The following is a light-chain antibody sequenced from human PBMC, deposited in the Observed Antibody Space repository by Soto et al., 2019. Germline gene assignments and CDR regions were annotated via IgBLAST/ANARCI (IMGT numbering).Light chain of an antibody. V-gene: IGKV1-27*01. CDR2: GAS. CDR3: QKYDSAPLT. Sequence: DIQMTQSPSSLTASIGDRVTISCRASQGFSNSLAWYQQKPGKVPTLLIYGASILQSGVPSRFSGSGSGTDFTLTISCLQPEDVATYFCQKYDSAPLTFGGGTKVEIK. CDR1: QGFSNS. J-gene: IGKJ4*01.